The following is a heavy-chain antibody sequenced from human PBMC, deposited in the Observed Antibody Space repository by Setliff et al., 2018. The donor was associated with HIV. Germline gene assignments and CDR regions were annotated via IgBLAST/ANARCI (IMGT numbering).Heavy chain of an antibody. Sequence: SGPTLVNPTQALTLTCTFSGFSLSSNGEAVGWIRQPPGGALEWLAIIYWDDFEHFNPSLQNRLIITKDASKNQAVLTMTNVDPADTATYYCAHRVTDPVPYYDSSGYFDYWGQGTLVTVSS. J-gene: IGHJ4*02. V-gene: IGHV2-5*02. D-gene: IGHD3-22*01. CDR1: GFSLSSNGEA. CDR3: AHRVTDPVPYYDSSGYFDY. CDR2: IYWDDFE.